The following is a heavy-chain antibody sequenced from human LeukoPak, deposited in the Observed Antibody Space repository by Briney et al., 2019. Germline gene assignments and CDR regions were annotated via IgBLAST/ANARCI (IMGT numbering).Heavy chain of an antibody. J-gene: IGHJ6*03. CDR2: IKQDGSEK. D-gene: IGHD2-2*01. Sequence: PGGSLRLSCAASGFTFSSYWMSWVRQAPGKGLEWVANIKQDGSEKYYVDSVKGRFTISRDNAKNSLYLQMNSLRAEDTAVYYCARGRIVVVPAATYYYYYYMDVWGKGTTVTISS. CDR1: GFTFSSYW. CDR3: ARGRIVVVPAATYYYYYYMDV. V-gene: IGHV3-7*01.